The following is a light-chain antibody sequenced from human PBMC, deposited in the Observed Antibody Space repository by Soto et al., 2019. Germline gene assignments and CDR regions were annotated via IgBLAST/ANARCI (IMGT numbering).Light chain of an antibody. J-gene: IGKJ4*01. CDR3: QQYGSSPPLT. CDR2: GAS. V-gene: IGKV3-20*01. Sequence: EIVVTQSPATLSVSPGERATLSCRASQSVSSSYLAWYQQKPGQTPRLLIYGASSRATGIPARFSGRGSGTDFTLTISRLEPEDFAVYYCQQYGSSPPLTFGGGTKVDI. CDR1: QSVSSSY.